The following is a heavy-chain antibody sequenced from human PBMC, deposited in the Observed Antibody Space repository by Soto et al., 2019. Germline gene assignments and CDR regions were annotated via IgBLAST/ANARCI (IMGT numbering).Heavy chain of an antibody. J-gene: IGHJ6*02. D-gene: IGHD1-7*01. CDR1: GYTFTDYY. Sequence: GASLKVSCKASGYTFTDYYMHWVRQAPGQGLEWMGWINPNSGGTNYAQKFQGRVTMTRDTSISTAYMELSRLRSDDTAVYYCARKLELRGSYYYYYDMDVWGQGTTVTVSS. V-gene: IGHV1-2*02. CDR3: ARKLELRGSYYYYYDMDV. CDR2: INPNSGGT.